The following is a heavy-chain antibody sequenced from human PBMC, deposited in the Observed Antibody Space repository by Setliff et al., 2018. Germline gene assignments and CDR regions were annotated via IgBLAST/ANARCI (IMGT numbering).Heavy chain of an antibody. J-gene: IGHJ4*02. CDR2: IIPVLGVT. V-gene: IGHV1-69*10. CDR3: ARVPFYDYVWGTYRGEYYFDY. CDR1: GYTFTSYG. D-gene: IGHD3-16*02. Sequence: GASVKVSCKASGYTFTSYGISWVRQAPGQRPEWMGGIIPVLGVTNYAQKFQGRVTIAADRLTSTAYMELRSLRSDDTAVYYCARVPFYDYVWGTYRGEYYFDYWGQGTLVTVSS.